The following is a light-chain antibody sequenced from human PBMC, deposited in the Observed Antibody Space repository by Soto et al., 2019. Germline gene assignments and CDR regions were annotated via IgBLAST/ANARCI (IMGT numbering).Light chain of an antibody. J-gene: IGKJ1*01. CDR2: AAS. CDR1: QTVTSSK. V-gene: IGKV3-20*01. CDR3: HQYDTAPRT. Sequence: DIVLTQSPGTLSLSRGERATLSCRVSQTVTSSKLAWYQQRPGQAPRLLIYAASRRATGIPDRFSGSGSGTDFTLTISRLEPEDFSVYYCHQYDTAPRTSGQGTKVEI.